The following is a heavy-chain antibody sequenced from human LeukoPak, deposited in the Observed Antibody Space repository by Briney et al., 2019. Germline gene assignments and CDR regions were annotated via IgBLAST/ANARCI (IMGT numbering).Heavy chain of an antibody. CDR2: ISGSGGTT. D-gene: IGHD3-10*01. CDR3: AKGTGYGSGPYFDY. Sequence: GGSLRLSCAASGFTFSSYAMNWVRQAPGKGLEWVSGISGSGGTTDYADSAKGRFTISRDSSKNTLYLQMNSLRAEDTAVYYCAKGTGYGSGPYFDYWGQGTLVTVSS. J-gene: IGHJ4*02. V-gene: IGHV3-23*01. CDR1: GFTFSSYA.